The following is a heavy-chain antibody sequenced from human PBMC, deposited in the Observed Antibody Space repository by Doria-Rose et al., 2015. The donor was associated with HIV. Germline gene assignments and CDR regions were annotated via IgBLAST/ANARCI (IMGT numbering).Heavy chain of an antibody. CDR1: GVSLSSPGMG. Sequence: SGPVLVKPTETLTLTCTVSGVSLSSPGMGVSRIRQPSGKALEWLANTFSDDERSYKTSLKSRLTISRSTSKGQVVLTMTDMNPVDTATYYCARIKSSRWYHKYYFDFWGQGALVIVSA. CDR3: ARIKSSRWYHKYYFDF. J-gene: IGHJ4*02. D-gene: IGHD6-13*01. CDR2: TFSDDER. V-gene: IGHV2-26*01.